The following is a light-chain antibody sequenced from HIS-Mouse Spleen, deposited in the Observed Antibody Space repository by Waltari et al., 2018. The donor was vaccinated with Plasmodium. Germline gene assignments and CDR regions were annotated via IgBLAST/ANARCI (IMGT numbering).Light chain of an antibody. CDR2: GAS. CDR3: QQYNNWSFT. J-gene: IGKJ3*01. V-gene: IGKV3-15*01. CDR1: QGVSSN. Sequence: EIVMTQSPATLSVSPGERATLSCRASQGVSSNLAWYQQNPGQGPRRPIYGASTRAPGIPARCSGSGSGTEFTLTISSLQSEDFAVYYCQQYNNWSFTFGPGTKVDIK.